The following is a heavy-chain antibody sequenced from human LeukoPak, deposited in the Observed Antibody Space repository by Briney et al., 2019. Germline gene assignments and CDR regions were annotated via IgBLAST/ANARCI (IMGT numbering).Heavy chain of an antibody. CDR3: ATGRYFTGGTCYSSLDV. J-gene: IGHJ4*02. D-gene: IGHD2-15*01. CDR1: GYSVTNYW. Sequence: GASLKISCKGSGYSVTNYWIGWVRQMPGKGLEWTGIIYPADSNTRYSPSLQGQVTISVDKSISTAYLQWSSLKASDTAVYYCATGRYFTGGTCYSSLDVWGQGTLVTVYS. CDR2: IYPADSNT. V-gene: IGHV5-51*01.